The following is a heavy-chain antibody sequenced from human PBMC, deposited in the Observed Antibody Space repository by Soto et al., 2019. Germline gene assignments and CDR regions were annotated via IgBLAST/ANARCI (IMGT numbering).Heavy chain of an antibody. CDR3: ARGRGGYDYSDY. V-gene: IGHV1-69*02. CDR2: IIPILGIA. CDR1: GGTFSSYT. J-gene: IGHJ4*02. D-gene: IGHD5-12*01. Sequence: QVQLVQSGAEVKKPGSSVKVSCKASGGTFSSYTISWVRQAPGQGLEWMGRIIPILGIANYSQKFQGRVTITADKSTSTAYMELSSLRSEDTAVYYGARGRGGYDYSDYWGQGTLVTVSS.